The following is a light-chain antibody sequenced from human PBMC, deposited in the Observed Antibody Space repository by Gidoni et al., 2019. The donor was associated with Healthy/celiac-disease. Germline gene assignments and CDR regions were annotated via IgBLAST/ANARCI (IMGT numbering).Light chain of an antibody. Sequence: DIVMTQSPLSLPVTPGEPASISCRSSQRLLHSNGYNYLDWYLQKPGQSPKLLIYLGSNRASGVTERFSGSGSGTDFTMKSSRVEAEDVGVYYCMQDLKTPITFGQGTRLEIK. J-gene: IGKJ5*01. CDR3: MQDLKTPIT. V-gene: IGKV2-28*01. CDR1: QRLLHSNGYNY. CDR2: LGS.